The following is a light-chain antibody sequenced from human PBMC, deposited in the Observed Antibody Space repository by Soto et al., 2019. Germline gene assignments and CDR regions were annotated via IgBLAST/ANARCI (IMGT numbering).Light chain of an antibody. Sequence: DMVMTQSPLCLPVAAGDAASISFRFSQSLLHSNGYNYLDWYLQKPGQSPQLLIYLGSNRASGVPDRFSGSGSGTDFTLKISRVEAEDVGVYYCMQPLQSWTFGQGTKVDI. CDR1: QSLLHSNGYNY. CDR2: LGS. CDR3: MQPLQSWT. J-gene: IGKJ1*01. V-gene: IGKV2-28*01.